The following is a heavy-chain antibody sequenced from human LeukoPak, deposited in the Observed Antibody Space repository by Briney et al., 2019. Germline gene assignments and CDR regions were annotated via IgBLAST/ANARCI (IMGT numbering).Heavy chain of an antibody. CDR2: IYYSGST. Sequence: SETLSLTCTVSGDSISSGDYYWGWIRQSPGKGLEWIGSIYYSGSTYYNLSLKSRVTISIETSKNQFSLKLNSVTAADTAVYYCARENIGYCSGGSCDSGGFDYWGQGALVTVSS. J-gene: IGHJ4*02. CDR1: GDSISSGDYY. D-gene: IGHD2-15*01. CDR3: ARENIGYCSGGSCDSGGFDY. V-gene: IGHV4-39*07.